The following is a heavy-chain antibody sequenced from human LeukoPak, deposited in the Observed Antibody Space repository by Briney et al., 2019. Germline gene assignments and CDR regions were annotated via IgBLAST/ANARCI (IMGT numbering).Heavy chain of an antibody. CDR1: GFTFSSYD. CDR3: ARAFGVDPFDI. J-gene: IGHJ3*02. D-gene: IGHD3-10*01. Sequence: GGSLRLSCAASGFTFSSYDMHGVRQATGKDRHGVSAIGTSGDTYYPGSVKGRFTISRENAKNSLYLQMNSLRAGDPAVYYCARAFGVDPFDIWGQGTLVNVSS. V-gene: IGHV3-13*01. CDR2: IGTSGDT.